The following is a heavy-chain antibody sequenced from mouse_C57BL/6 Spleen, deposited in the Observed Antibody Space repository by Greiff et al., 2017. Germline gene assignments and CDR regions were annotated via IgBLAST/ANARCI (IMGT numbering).Heavy chain of an antibody. J-gene: IGHJ1*03. CDR2: ISSGRSTI. D-gene: IGHD1-1*01. Sequence: EVLLVESGGGLVKPGGSLKLSCAASGFTFSDYGMHWVRQAPEKGLEWVAYISSGRSTIYYADTVKGRFTISRDNAKHTLFLQMTSLRSEETSMYYCAKIYYGCSYWYFDVWGTGTTVTVSS. CDR1: GFTFSDYG. CDR3: AKIYYGCSYWYFDV. V-gene: IGHV5-17*01.